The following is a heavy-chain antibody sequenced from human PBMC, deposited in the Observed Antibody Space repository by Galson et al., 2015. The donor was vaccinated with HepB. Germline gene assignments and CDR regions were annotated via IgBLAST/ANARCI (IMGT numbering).Heavy chain of an antibody. CDR3: TAANRDYGDYAGFDY. CDR1: GFTFSNAW. V-gene: IGHV3-15*01. D-gene: IGHD4-17*01. J-gene: IGHJ4*02. CDR2: IKSKTNVGTT. Sequence: SLRLSCAASGFTFSNAWMNWVRLAPGKGLEWVGRIKSKTNVGTTDYAAPVKGRFTISRDDSKNTLYLQMNSLKTEDTAVYYCTAANRDYGDYAGFDYWGQGTLVTVSS.